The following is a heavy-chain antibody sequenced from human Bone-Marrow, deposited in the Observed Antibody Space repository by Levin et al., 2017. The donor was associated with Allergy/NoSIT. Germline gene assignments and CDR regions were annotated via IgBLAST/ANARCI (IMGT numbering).Heavy chain of an antibody. CDR2: IKSKTDGGTT. CDR3: ARAARRSY. Sequence: GESLKISCAASGFTFSNAWMSWVRQAPGKGLEWVGRIKSKTDGGTTDYAAPVKGRFTISRDDSKNTLYLQMNSLKTEDTAVYYGARAARRSYWGQGTLVTVSS. V-gene: IGHV3-15*01. D-gene: IGHD6-6*01. J-gene: IGHJ4*02. CDR1: GFTFSNAW.